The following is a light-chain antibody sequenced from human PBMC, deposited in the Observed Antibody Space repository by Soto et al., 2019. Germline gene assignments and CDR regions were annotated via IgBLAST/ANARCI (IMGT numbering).Light chain of an antibody. Sequence: QSVLTQPPSVSGAPGQRVTISCAGSNSNIEAGYDVHWYQQLPGTAPKLLIYRNDNRPSGVPDRFSGSKSGTSASLAITGLQAEDEADYYCHAYDTSLSGMLFGGGTKLTVL. CDR1: NSNIEAGYD. V-gene: IGLV1-40*01. CDR2: RND. CDR3: HAYDTSLSGML. J-gene: IGLJ2*01.